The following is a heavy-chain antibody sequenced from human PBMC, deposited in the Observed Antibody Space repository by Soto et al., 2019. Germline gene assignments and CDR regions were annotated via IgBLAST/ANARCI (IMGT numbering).Heavy chain of an antibody. Sequence: QVQLVQSGAEVKKPGSSVKVSCKASGGTLNKHAITWVRRAPGQGLEWLGGIIPMFGIPNYPQKFQGRVTITADDSTNTSQMELHSLTSDETAVYYCARGGTSGWLKGAYAVWGQGTMVTVSS. J-gene: IGHJ3*01. CDR3: ARGGTSGWLKGAYAV. CDR2: IIPMFGIP. CDR1: GGTLNKHA. V-gene: IGHV1-69*01. D-gene: IGHD6-13*01.